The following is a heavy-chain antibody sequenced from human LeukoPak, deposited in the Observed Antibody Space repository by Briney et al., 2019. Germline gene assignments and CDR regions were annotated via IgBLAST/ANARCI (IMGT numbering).Heavy chain of an antibody. CDR2: ISGSGGST. CDR1: GFTFSGYA. Sequence: PGGSLRLSCAASGFTFSGYAMSWVRQAPGKGLEWVSAISGSGGSTYYADSVKGRFTISRDNSKNTLYLQMNSLRAEDTAVYYCAKVPNGMDYYDSSGHFDYWGQGTLVTVSS. J-gene: IGHJ4*02. D-gene: IGHD3-22*01. V-gene: IGHV3-23*01. CDR3: AKVPNGMDYYDSSGHFDY.